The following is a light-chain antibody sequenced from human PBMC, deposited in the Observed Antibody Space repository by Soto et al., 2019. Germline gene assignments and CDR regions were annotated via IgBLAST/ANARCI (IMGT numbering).Light chain of an antibody. J-gene: IGKJ3*01. CDR2: DAS. CDR3: QHRYNWPFT. CDR1: QSVSTS. V-gene: IGKV3-11*01. Sequence: EIVLTQSPATLSLSPGERATLSCRTSQSVSTSLAWYQQNPGQAPRLLIYDASNRATGIPARFSGSGSGTDFTLTFSSLEPEDFAVYYCQHRYNWPFTFGPGTKVDIK.